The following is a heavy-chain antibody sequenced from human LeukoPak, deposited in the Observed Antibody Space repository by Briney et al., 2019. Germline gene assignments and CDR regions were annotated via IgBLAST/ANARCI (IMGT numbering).Heavy chain of an antibody. D-gene: IGHD5-12*01. Sequence: ASVKVSCKASGYTFTSYAMNWVRQAPGQGLEWMGWINTNTGNPTYAQGFTGRFVFSLDTSVSTAYLQISSLKAGDTAVYYCARDLDTSGYDNRPGSYWGQGTLVTVSS. CDR2: INTNTGNP. V-gene: IGHV7-4-1*02. CDR1: GYTFTSYA. CDR3: ARDLDTSGYDNRPGSY. J-gene: IGHJ4*02.